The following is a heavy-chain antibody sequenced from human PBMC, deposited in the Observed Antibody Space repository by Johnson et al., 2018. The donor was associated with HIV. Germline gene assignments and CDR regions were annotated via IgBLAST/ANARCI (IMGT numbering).Heavy chain of an antibody. CDR3: ATAYCGGGTCPLWSAFDI. Sequence: VQLVESGGGLVKPGGSLRLSCAASGFPVSRNYMTWVRQAPGQGLECVSVIYNNDGTQYADSVKGRFTISRDNSKDTVYPQMNNLRPEDTAVYYCATAYCGGGTCPLWSAFDIWGQGTKVTVSS. D-gene: IGHD2-15*01. J-gene: IGHJ3*02. CDR1: GFPVSRNY. CDR2: IYNNDGT. V-gene: IGHV3-53*01.